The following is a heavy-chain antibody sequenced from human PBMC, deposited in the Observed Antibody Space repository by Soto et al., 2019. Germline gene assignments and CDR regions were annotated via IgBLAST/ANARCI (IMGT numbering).Heavy chain of an antibody. V-gene: IGHV4-59*01. CDR2: IFYSGNT. D-gene: IGHD6-13*01. J-gene: IGHJ4*02. Sequence: ASETLSLTCTVSGGFISSYYCSWIRQPPGKGLEWIGNIFYSGNTNYNPSLKSRVTISVDTSKNQFSLKLSSVTAADTAVYYCARGLRAAAGPYFFDYWGQGTLVTVSS. CDR1: GGFISSYY. CDR3: ARGLRAAAGPYFFDY.